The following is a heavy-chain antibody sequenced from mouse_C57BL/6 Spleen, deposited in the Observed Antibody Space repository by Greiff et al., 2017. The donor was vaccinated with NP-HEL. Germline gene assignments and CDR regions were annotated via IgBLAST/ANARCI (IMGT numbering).Heavy chain of an antibody. CDR1: GYAFTNYL. V-gene: IGHV1-54*01. D-gene: IGHD1-1*02. J-gene: IGHJ1*03. CDR2: INPGSGGT. Sequence: VQLVESGAELVRPGTSVKVSCKASGYAFTNYLIEWVKQRPGQGLEWIGVINPGSGGTNYNEKFKGKATLTADKSSSTAYMQLSSLTSEDSAVYFCARGGNFDVWGTGTTVTVSS. CDR3: ARGGNFDV.